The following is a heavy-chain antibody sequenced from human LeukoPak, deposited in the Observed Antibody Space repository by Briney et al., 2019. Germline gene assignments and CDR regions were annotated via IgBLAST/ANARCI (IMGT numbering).Heavy chain of an antibody. CDR3: ARGRGGATTGFDH. CDR1: GYTFSGYY. Sequence: GASVKVSCKASGYTFSGYYMHWVRQAPGQGLESMGWINSNSGARNYVPKFQGRVTFSRDNSISTAYMELSSLRSDDTAIYYCARGRGGATTGFDHWGQGTLVTVSS. J-gene: IGHJ4*02. D-gene: IGHD1-26*01. V-gene: IGHV1-2*02. CDR2: INSNSGAR.